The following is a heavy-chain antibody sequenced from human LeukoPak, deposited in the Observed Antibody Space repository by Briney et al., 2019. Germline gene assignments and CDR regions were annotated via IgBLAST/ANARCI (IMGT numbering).Heavy chain of an antibody. D-gene: IGHD3-3*01. CDR1: GFTFSSYA. CDR3: AKFGGQYYYMDV. V-gene: IGHV3-23*01. Sequence: GGSLRLSCAASGFTFSSYAMSWVRQASGKGLEWVSAISGSGGSTYYADSVKGRFTISRDNSKNTLYLQMNSLRAEDTAVYYCAKFGGQYYYMDVWGKGTTVTVSS. J-gene: IGHJ6*03. CDR2: ISGSGGST.